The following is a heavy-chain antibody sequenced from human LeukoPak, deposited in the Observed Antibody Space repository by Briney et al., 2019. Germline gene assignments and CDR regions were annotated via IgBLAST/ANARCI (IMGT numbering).Heavy chain of an antibody. J-gene: IGHJ4*02. CDR2: ISPSGGST. Sequence: GASVKVSCKAFGYTFTSNYMHWVRQAPGQGPEWMGVISPSGGSTTYAQKFQGRVTLTRDMSTSTDYLELSSLRSEDTAVYYCAKDRLLWFGELGYWGQGTLVTVSS. CDR1: GYTFTSNY. V-gene: IGHV1-46*01. CDR3: AKDRLLWFGELGY. D-gene: IGHD3-10*01.